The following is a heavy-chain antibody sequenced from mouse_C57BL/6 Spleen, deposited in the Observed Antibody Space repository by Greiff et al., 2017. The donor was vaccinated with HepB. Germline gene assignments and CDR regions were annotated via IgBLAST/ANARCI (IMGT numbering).Heavy chain of an antibody. CDR2: ISSGSSTI. CDR3: ARRGDYDGGIGHYYAMDY. D-gene: IGHD2-4*01. CDR1: GFTFSDYG. V-gene: IGHV5-17*01. Sequence: EVKLMESGGGLVKPGGSLKLSCAASGFTFSDYGMHWVRQAPEKGLEWVAYISSGSSTIYYADTVKGRFTISRDNAKNTLFLQMTSLRSEDTAMYYGARRGDYDGGIGHYYAMDYWGQGTSVTVSS. J-gene: IGHJ4*01.